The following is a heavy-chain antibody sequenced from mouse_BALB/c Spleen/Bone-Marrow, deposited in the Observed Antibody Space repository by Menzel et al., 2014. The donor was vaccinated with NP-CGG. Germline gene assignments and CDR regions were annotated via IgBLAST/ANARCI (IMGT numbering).Heavy chain of an antibody. J-gene: IGHJ3*01. CDR2: IWAGGST. CDR3: ARSTMITEGFAY. D-gene: IGHD2-4*01. Sequence: QVQLQQSGPGLVAPSQSLSFTCTVSGFSLTTYGVHWVRQPPGKGLEWLGVIWAGGSTNYNSALMSRLSISKDNSKSQVFLKMNSLQTDDTAVYYCARSTMITEGFAYWGQGTLVTVSA. CDR1: GFSLTTYG. V-gene: IGHV2-9*02.